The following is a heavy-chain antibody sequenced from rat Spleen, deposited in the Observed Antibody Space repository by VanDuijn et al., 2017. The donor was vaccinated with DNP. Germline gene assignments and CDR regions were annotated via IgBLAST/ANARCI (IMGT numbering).Heavy chain of an antibody. J-gene: IGHJ2*01. D-gene: IGHD1-12*02. CDR3: ARWSDGLDY. V-gene: IGHV1-43*01. Sequence: QVQLQQSGAELTKPGSSVKISCKASGYTFTRYYIGWIKRTTGQGLEYIGSIHTGSGRTNYNEKFKGKATLTVDKSSSTAFMQLSSLTPDDSAVYYCARWSDGLDYWGQGVMVTVSS. CDR1: GYTFTRYY. CDR2: IHTGSGRT.